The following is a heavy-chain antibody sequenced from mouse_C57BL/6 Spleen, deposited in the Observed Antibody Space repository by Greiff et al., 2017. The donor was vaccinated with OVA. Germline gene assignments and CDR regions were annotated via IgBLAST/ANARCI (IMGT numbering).Heavy chain of an antibody. J-gene: IGHJ4*01. Sequence: VQLQQPGAELVKPGASVKLSCKASGYTFTSYWMQWVKQRPGQGLEWIGEIDPSDSYTNYNQKFKGKATLTVDTSSSTAYMQLSSLTSEDSAVDSCASGDYGSSYYAMDYWGQGTSVTVSS. V-gene: IGHV1-50*01. CDR2: IDPSDSYT. D-gene: IGHD1-1*01. CDR3: ASGDYGSSYYAMDY. CDR1: GYTFTSYW.